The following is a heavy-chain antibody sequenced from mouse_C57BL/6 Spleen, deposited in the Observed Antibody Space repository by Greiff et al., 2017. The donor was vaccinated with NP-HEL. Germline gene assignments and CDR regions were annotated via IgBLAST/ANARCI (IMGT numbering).Heavy chain of an antibody. V-gene: IGHV1-55*01. CDR3: ARKGSNYPYWYFDV. J-gene: IGHJ1*03. CDR2: IYPGSGST. Sequence: QVQLQQSGPELVKPGASVKISCKASGYTFTSYWITWVKQRPGQGLEWIGDIYPGSGSTNYNEKFKSKATLTVDTSSSTAYMQLSSLTSEDSAVYYCARKGSNYPYWYFDVWGTGTTVTVSS. CDR1: GYTFTSYW. D-gene: IGHD2-5*01.